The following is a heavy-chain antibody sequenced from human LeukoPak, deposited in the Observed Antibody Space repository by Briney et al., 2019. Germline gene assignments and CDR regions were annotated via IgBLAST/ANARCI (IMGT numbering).Heavy chain of an antibody. Sequence: PGGSLRLSCAASGFTFSSYAMHWVRQAPGKGLEWVAVISYDGSNKYYADSVKGRFTISRDNSKNTLYLQMNSLRAEDTAVYYCARDDMNVLADTAMVLGGPFDYWGQGTLVTVSS. V-gene: IGHV3-30-3*01. J-gene: IGHJ4*02. CDR2: ISYDGSNK. CDR3: ARDDMNVLADTAMVLGGPFDY. D-gene: IGHD5-18*01. CDR1: GFTFSSYA.